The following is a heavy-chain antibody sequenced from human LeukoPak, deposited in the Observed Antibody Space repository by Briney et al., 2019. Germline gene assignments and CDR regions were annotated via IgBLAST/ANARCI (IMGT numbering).Heavy chain of an antibody. CDR2: LYYGGSP. Sequence: SETLSLTCTLSGASISNSDFYWGWIRQPPGKGLEWIGTLYYGGSPLYNASLTSRVSMSVETSKNQFSLRLSSVTAADTAVYYCARVNDCSGSSCFSRWFDPWGQGTLVTVSS. D-gene: IGHD2-15*01. V-gene: IGHV4-39*07. J-gene: IGHJ5*02. CDR1: GASISNSDFY. CDR3: ARVNDCSGSSCFSRWFDP.